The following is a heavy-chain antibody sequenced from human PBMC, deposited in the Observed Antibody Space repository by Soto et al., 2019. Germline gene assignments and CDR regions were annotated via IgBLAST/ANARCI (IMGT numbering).Heavy chain of an antibody. D-gene: IGHD5-18*01. CDR3: ARVGRRGYNYGDFDY. CDR1: GYTFTTYA. Sequence: ASVKVSCKASGYTFTTYALHWVRQAPGQRLEWMGWINAGSADIKYSQKFQGRVTIARDTSASTVYMELSSLRSEDTAVYYCARVGRRGYNYGDFDYWGQGTLVTVSS. V-gene: IGHV1-3*01. J-gene: IGHJ4*02. CDR2: INAGSADI.